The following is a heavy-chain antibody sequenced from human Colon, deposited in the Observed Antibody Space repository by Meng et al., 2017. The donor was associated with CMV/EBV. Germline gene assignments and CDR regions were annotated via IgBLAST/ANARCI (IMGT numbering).Heavy chain of an antibody. CDR1: GFTFSSYN. CDR2: ISSSGSTI. J-gene: IGHJ4*02. D-gene: IGHD6-6*01. V-gene: IGHV3-48*03. Sequence: GGSLRLSCAASGFTFSSYNLNWVRQAPGKGLEWVSYISSSGSTIYYADSVKGRFTISRDNAKNSLYLQMNSLRAEDTAVYYCAREQLVGDSFDYWGQGTLVTVSS. CDR3: AREQLVGDSFDY.